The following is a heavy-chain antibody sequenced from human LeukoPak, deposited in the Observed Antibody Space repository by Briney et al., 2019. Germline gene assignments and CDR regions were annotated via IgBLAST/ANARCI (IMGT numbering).Heavy chain of an antibody. J-gene: IGHJ4*02. D-gene: IGHD3-16*01. CDR1: GFTFSKYW. CDR3: ARGFFYD. Sequence: GGSLRLSCRASGFTFSKYWMTWVRQSPGKGLEWVANIKHDGSEKYYVDSVKGRFTISRDNAKNSVYLQMNSLRDEDTAVYYCARGFFYDWSQGTLVTVSS. CDR2: IKHDGSEK. V-gene: IGHV3-7*03.